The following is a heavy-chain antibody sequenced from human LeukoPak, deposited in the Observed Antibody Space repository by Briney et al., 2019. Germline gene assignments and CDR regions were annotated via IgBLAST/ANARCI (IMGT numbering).Heavy chain of an antibody. Sequence: GGSLRLSCAASGFTFSSYSMNWVRQAPGKGLEWVSYISSSSSTIYYADSVKGRFTISRDNAKNSLYLQMNSLRAEDTAVYYCAKWNSVGPRRALRFLEWGQGTLVTVSS. V-gene: IGHV3-48*04. CDR3: AKWNSVGPRRALRFLE. CDR2: ISSSSSTI. CDR1: GFTFSSYS. D-gene: IGHD3-3*01. J-gene: IGHJ4*02.